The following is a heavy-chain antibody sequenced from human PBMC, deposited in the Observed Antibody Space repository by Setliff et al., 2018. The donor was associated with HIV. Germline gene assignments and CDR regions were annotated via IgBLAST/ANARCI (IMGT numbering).Heavy chain of an antibody. J-gene: IGHJ6*02. CDR2: IYYSGST. V-gene: IGHV4-61*08. CDR1: GGSISSGDY. CDR3: ARIFGDQGYYYGMDV. D-gene: IGHD3-3*01. Sequence: SETLSLTCTVSGGSISSGDYWGWIRQPPGKGLEWIGYIYYSGSTNYNPSLKSRVTISVDTPKNQFSLKLSSVIAADTAVYYCARIFGDQGYYYGMDVWGQGTTVTVSS.